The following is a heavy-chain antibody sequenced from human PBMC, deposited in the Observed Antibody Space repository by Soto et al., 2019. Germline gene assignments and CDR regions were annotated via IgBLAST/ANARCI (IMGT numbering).Heavy chain of an antibody. D-gene: IGHD5-18*01. V-gene: IGHV3-23*01. Sequence: GGSLRLSCVASGFTFTTSAMSWVRQAPGKGLEWVSGISVSGGSTYYADSVKGRFTISRDNSKNTLYLQMNSLRAEDTAVYYCAKVYRLWAPHDAFDIWGQGTMVTVSS. CDR2: ISVSGGST. J-gene: IGHJ3*02. CDR3: AKVYRLWAPHDAFDI. CDR1: GFTFTTSA.